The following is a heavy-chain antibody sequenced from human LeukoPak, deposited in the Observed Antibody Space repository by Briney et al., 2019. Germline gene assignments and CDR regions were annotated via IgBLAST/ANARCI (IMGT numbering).Heavy chain of an antibody. V-gene: IGHV3-74*01. CDR3: ARDRNSSPAD. J-gene: IGHJ4*02. CDR2: INGDGSNT. Sequence: GGSVRLSCAASGFTFSMYWMYWVRQAPGKGLVWVSRINGDGSNTGYADSVRGRFTVSRDNARNTLYLQVNSLRGEDTALYYCARDRNSSPADWGQGTLVTVSS. D-gene: IGHD4-11*01. CDR1: GFTFSMYW.